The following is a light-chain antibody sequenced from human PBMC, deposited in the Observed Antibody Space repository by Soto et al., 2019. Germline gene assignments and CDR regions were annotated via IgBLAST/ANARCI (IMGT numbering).Light chain of an antibody. CDR3: QHYNSYSEA. V-gene: IGKV1-5*03. CDR2: KAS. J-gene: IGKJ1*01. Sequence: DIQMTQSPSTLSGSVGDRVTITCRASQTISSWLAWYQQLPGIAPKLLIYKASTLKSGVPSRFSGSGSGTEFTLTISSLQPDDFATYYCQHYNSYSEAFGQGTKVDI. CDR1: QTISSW.